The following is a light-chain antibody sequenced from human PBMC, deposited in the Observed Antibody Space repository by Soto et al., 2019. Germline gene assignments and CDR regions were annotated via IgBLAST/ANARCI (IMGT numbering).Light chain of an antibody. CDR2: DVT. CDR1: SSDVGGFNY. CDR3: SSYTTSGTVV. V-gene: IGLV2-14*01. Sequence: QSALTQPASVSGSPGQSITISCTGTSSDVGGFNYVCWYQQHPGKAPKLIIYDVTNRPSEVSNRFSGSKSGNTASLSISGLQAEDEDDYYCSSYTTSGTVVFGGGTKLTVL. J-gene: IGLJ2*01.